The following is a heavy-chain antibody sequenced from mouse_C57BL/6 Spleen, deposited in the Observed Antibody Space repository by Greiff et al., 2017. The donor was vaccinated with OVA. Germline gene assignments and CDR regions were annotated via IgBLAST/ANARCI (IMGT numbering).Heavy chain of an antibody. Sequence: VQLQQSGPELVKPGASVKIPCKASGYTFTDYNMDWVKQSHGKSLEWIGDIIPNNGGTIYNQKFKGKATLTVEKSSTTAYMQLRSLTSEDTAVYNSARGDRYYFDCRGQGTTLTGPS. CDR3: ARGDRYYFDC. CDR2: IIPNNGGT. D-gene: IGHD3-3*01. J-gene: IGHJ2*01. CDR1: GYTFTDYN. V-gene: IGHV1-18*01.